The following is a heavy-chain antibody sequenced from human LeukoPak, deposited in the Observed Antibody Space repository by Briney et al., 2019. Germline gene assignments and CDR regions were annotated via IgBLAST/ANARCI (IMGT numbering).Heavy chain of an antibody. V-gene: IGHV3-30*02. Sequence: GGSLRLACTASGFMFSSYGMHWVRQAPGKGLDWMAYIQHDGSGQFYADSVKGRFTVSRDNSKNTVYLQMNSLRVEDTALYYCAKFDTVMVNHDAFDIWGLGTMVTVSS. CDR3: AKFDTVMVNHDAFDI. CDR2: IQHDGSGQ. J-gene: IGHJ3*02. D-gene: IGHD5-18*01. CDR1: GFMFSSYG.